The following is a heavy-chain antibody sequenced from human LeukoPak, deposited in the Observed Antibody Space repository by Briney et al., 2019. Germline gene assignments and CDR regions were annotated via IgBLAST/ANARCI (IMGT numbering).Heavy chain of an antibody. CDR3: AREWDWGSSYLLDAFDI. V-gene: IGHV3-21*01. J-gene: IGHJ3*02. D-gene: IGHD6-13*01. CDR2: ISSSSSYI. Sequence: GGSLRLSCAASGFTFSSYSMNWVRQAPGKGLEWVSSISSSSSYIYYADSVKGRFTISRDNAKNSLYLQMNSLRAEDTAVYYCAREWDWGSSYLLDAFDIWGQGTMVTVSS. CDR1: GFTFSSYS.